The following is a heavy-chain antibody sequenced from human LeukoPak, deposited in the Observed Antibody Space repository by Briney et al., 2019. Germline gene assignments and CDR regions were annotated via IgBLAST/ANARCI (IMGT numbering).Heavy chain of an antibody. CDR2: ISGYKGNT. CDR3: ARWLLGTTTFDY. D-gene: IGHD1-7*01. V-gene: IGHV1-18*01. Sequence: ASVKVSCKASDNTSTSYGITWVRQAPGQGLEWMGWISGYKGNTNYAQKLQGRVTMTTDTSTSTAYMELRSLRSDDTAVYYCARWLLGTTTFDYWGQGSLVIVSS. CDR1: DNTSTSYG. J-gene: IGHJ4*02.